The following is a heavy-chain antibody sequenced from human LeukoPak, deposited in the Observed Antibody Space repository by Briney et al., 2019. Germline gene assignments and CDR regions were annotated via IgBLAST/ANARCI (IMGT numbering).Heavy chain of an antibody. J-gene: IGHJ6*03. Sequence: GGSLRLSCAASGFTFSNYAMSWVRQAPGKGLEWVSVLSDSGYSTYYADSVKGRFTISRDNSKNTLYLQMNSLRAEDTAVYYCAKAKTGGWWGYYYYYMDVWGKGTTVTVSS. V-gene: IGHV3-23*01. CDR3: AKAKTGGWWGYYYYYMDV. D-gene: IGHD2-15*01. CDR2: LSDSGYST. CDR1: GFTFSNYA.